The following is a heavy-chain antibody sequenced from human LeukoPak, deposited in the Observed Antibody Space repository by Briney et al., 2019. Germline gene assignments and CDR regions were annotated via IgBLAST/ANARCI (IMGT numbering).Heavy chain of an antibody. Sequence: GGSLRLSCAASGFTFSIYSMNWVRQAPGKGLEWVSSISSSSNYIYYADSVMGRFTISRDNAKNSLYLQMNSLRSDDTAVYYCAKDITMVRGVDYWGQGTLVTVSS. CDR1: GFTFSIYS. CDR2: ISSSSNYI. CDR3: AKDITMVRGVDY. D-gene: IGHD3-10*01. V-gene: IGHV3-21*01. J-gene: IGHJ4*02.